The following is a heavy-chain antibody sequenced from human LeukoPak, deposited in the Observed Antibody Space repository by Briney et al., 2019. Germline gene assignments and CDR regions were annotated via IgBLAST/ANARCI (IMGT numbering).Heavy chain of an antibody. CDR2: IYPGDSDT. CDR1: VFSFTNYW. V-gene: IGHV5-51*01. CDR3: ARHSYGSGSYYPKLQDY. D-gene: IGHD3-10*01. J-gene: IGHJ4*02. Sequence: GESLKISCKASVFSFTNYWIAWVRQMPGEGLEWMGSIYPGDSDTRYNPSFQGQVTISADKSIKTAYLQWSSLKASDTAMYYCARHSYGSGSYYPKLQDYWGQGTLVTVSS.